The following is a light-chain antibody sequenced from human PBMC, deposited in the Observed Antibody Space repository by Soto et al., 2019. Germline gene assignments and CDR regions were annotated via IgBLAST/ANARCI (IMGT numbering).Light chain of an antibody. CDR2: KAS. CDR1: QSISSW. Sequence: DIQMTQSPSTLSASVGDRVTIPCRASQSISSWFAWYQQKPGKAPKLLMYKASTLESGVPSRFSGSGSGTEFTLTIRSLQPDDFATYYCQQYNSFPYTFGQGTRLEMK. CDR3: QQYNSFPYT. J-gene: IGKJ2*01. V-gene: IGKV1-5*03.